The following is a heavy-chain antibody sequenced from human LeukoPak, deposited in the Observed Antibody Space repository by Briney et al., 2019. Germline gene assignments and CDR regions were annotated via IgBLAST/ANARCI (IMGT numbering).Heavy chain of an antibody. D-gene: IGHD6-13*01. J-gene: IGHJ4*02. CDR1: GYSFTSYW. CDR2: IYPGDSDT. Sequence: RGESLKISCKGSGYSFTSYWIGWVRQMPGKGLEWMGIIYPGDSDTRYSPSFQGQVIISADKSISTAYLQWSSLKASDTAIYYCARHRSSRGHGGDYWGQGTLVSVSS. CDR3: ARHRSSRGHGGDY. V-gene: IGHV5-51*01.